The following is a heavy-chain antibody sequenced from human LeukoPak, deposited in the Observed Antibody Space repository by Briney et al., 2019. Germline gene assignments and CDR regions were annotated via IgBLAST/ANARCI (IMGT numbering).Heavy chain of an antibody. CDR3: ARGWEYSSGWYYFDY. D-gene: IGHD6-19*01. J-gene: IGHJ4*02. CDR1: GDSVSSNSAT. V-gene: IGHV6-1*01. Sequence: SQTLSLTCAISGDSVSSNSATWNWIRQSPSRGLEWLGRTYYMSKWYNDYAVSVKSRITINPDTYKNQFSLQLNSVTPEDTAVYYCARGWEYSSGWYYFDYWGQGTLVTVSS. CDR2: TYYMSKWYN.